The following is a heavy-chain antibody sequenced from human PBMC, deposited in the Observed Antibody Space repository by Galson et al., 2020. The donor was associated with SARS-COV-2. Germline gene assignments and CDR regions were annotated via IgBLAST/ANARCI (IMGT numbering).Heavy chain of an antibody. J-gene: IGHJ6*02. CDR3: ARCPGIAAPTYHYGLDV. D-gene: IGHD6-13*01. Sequence: GESLKISCVVSGFTFSDYHMDWVRQAPGKGLEWVGRTRNKANSFTTEYAASVKGRFTISRADSKNSLYLQMKSLKAEDTAVYYCARCPGIAAPTYHYGLDVWGQGTTVTVSS. V-gene: IGHV3-72*01. CDR2: TRNKANSFTT. CDR1: GFTFSDYH.